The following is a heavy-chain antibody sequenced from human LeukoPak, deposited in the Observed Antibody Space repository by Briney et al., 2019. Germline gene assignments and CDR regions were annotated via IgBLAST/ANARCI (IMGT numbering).Heavy chain of an antibody. CDR3: ARVGSSSWSSHNWFDP. CDR2: INHSGST. J-gene: IGHJ5*02. Sequence: PSETLSLTCAVYGGSFSGYYWSWIRQPPGKGLEWIGEINHSGSTNYNPSLKSRVTISVDTSKNQFSLKLSSVTAADTAVYYCARVGSSSWSSHNWFDPWGQGTLVTVSS. CDR1: GGSFSGYY. V-gene: IGHV4-34*01. D-gene: IGHD6-13*01.